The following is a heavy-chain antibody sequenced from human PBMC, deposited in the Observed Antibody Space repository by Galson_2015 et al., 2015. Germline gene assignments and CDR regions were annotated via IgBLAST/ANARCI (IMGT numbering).Heavy chain of an antibody. CDR2: ISQDGSEK. D-gene: IGHD1-1*01. CDR1: GFTFSSYW. CDR3: ARVVRWNDYLDY. J-gene: IGHJ4*02. V-gene: IGHV3-7*01. Sequence: SLRLSCAASGFTFSSYWMSWVRQAPGTGLEWVAVISQDGSEKYYVDSVEGRFTISRDNAKNSLYLQMNSLRAEDTAVYYCARVVRWNDYLDYWGQGTLVTVSS.